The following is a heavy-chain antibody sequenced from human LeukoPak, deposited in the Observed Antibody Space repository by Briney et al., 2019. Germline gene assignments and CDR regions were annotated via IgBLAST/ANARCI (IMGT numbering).Heavy chain of an antibody. V-gene: IGHV4-59*08. J-gene: IGHJ4*02. CDR2: IYYSGST. CDR3: ARQGYSAYEILDY. Sequence: SETLSLTCTVSGGSISSYYWSWIRQPPGKGLEWIGYIYYSGSTNYSPSLKSRVTISVDTSKNQFSLKLSSVSAADTAVYYCARQGYSAYEILDYWGQGTLVTVSS. D-gene: IGHD5-12*01. CDR1: GGSISSYY.